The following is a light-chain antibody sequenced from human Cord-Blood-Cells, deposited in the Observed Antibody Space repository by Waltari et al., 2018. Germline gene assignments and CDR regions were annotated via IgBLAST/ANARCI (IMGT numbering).Light chain of an antibody. CDR3: AAWDDSLNVYV. V-gene: IGLV1-44*01. CDR1: SSNIASNT. J-gene: IGLJ1*01. CDR2: SHN. Sequence: QSVLTQPPSASGTPRQRVTISCSGSSSNIASNTVNWYQQLPGTAPKLLIYSHNQRPSGVPDRFSGSNSGTSASLAISGLQSEDEADYYCAAWDDSLNVYVFGTGTKVTVL.